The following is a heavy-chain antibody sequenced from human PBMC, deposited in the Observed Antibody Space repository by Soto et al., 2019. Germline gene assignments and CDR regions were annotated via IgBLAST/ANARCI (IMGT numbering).Heavy chain of an antibody. V-gene: IGHV1-69*12. Sequence: QVQLVQSGAEVKKPGSSVKVSCKASGGTFSSYAISWVRQAPGQGLEWMGGIIPIFGTANYAQKFQGRVTITAEEYTSTAYMELSSLRSEDTAVYYCARDRRSIVGATYSFDYWGQGTLVTVSS. D-gene: IGHD1-26*01. CDR3: ARDRRSIVGATYSFDY. CDR2: IIPIFGTA. J-gene: IGHJ4*02. CDR1: GGTFSSYA.